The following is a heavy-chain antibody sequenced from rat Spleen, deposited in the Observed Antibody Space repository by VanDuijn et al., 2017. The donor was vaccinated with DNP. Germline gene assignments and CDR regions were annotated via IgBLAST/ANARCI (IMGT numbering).Heavy chain of an antibody. D-gene: IGHD1-1*01. V-gene: IGHV5-20*01. CDR1: GFTFSNYD. J-gene: IGHJ2*01. Sequence: EVQLVESGGGLVQPGRSLKLSCAASGFTFSNYDMAWVRQAPTKGLEWVASISYDGGSTYYRDSVKGRFTISRDNAKNTLYLQMDSLGSEDTATYYCTRRDSSLLLHGFFDYWGQGVMVTVSS. CDR2: ISYDGGST. CDR3: TRRDSSLLLHGFFDY.